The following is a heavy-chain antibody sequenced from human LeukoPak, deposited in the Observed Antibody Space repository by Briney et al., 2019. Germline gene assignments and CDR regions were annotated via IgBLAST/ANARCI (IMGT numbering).Heavy chain of an antibody. CDR2: VSADGGVT. D-gene: IGHD3-10*01. V-gene: IGHV3-23*01. CDR1: GFTFSDYA. J-gene: IGHJ6*02. CDR3: ARNLGELLYNYYYGMDV. Sequence: PGGSLRLSCAASGFTFSDYAMSWVRQTPGKGLEWVSAVSADGGVTYYADSVKGRFTISRDNAKNSLYLQMNSLRAEDTAVYYCARNLGELLYNYYYGMDVWGQGTTVTVSS.